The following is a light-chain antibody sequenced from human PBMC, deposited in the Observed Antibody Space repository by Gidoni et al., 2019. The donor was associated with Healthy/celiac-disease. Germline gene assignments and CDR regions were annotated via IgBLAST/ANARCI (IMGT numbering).Light chain of an antibody. CDR2: KDS. V-gene: IGLV3-25*03. CDR3: QSADSSGTYAV. Sequence: SYELTQPPSVAVSPGQTARITCSGDALPKQYAYWYQQKPGQAPVLLIYKDSERPSGIPERFSGSSSGTTVTLTIRGVQAEDEADYYCQSADSSGTYAVFGGGTQLTVL. J-gene: IGLJ7*01. CDR1: ALPKQY.